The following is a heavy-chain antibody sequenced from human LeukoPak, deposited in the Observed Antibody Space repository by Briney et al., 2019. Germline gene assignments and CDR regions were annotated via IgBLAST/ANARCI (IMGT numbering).Heavy chain of an antibody. D-gene: IGHD4-11*01. V-gene: IGHV3-30*02. J-gene: IGHJ4*02. CDR3: AKDGGYSNYGGYFDY. CDR1: GFTFSSYA. Sequence: GGSLRLSCGASGFTFSSYAMSWVRQAPGKGLEWVAFIRYDGSNKYYADSVKGRFTISRDNSKNTLYLQMNSLRAEDTAVYYCAKDGGYSNYGGYFDYWGQGTLVTVSS. CDR2: IRYDGSNK.